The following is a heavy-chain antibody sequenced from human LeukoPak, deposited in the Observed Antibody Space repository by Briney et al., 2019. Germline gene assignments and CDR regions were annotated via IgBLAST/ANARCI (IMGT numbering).Heavy chain of an antibody. CDR1: GFTFYSYA. J-gene: IGHJ3*02. Sequence: GGSLRLSCSASGFTFYSYAMIWLPPAPGEGVVGGSGLSGCGGATYYADSVKGRFTISRDNSKNTLYLQMNSLRAEDTAVYYCAKDDGDYGEYALNGAFDIWGQGTMVTVSS. CDR2: LSGCGGAT. CDR3: AKDDGDYGEYALNGAFDI. D-gene: IGHD4-17*01. V-gene: IGHV3-23*01.